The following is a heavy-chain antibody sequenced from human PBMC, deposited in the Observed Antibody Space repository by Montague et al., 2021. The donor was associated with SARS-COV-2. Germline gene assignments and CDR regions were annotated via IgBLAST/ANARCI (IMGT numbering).Heavy chain of an antibody. Sequence: SETRSLTCTVSSGSISSYYWSWIRQPPGKGLEWIGYIYYSGSTNYNPSLKSRVTISVDTSKNQFSLKLSSVTAADTAVYYCARGAGYSSSCYLDFEIWGQGTMVTVSS. CDR3: ARGAGYSSSCYLDFEI. D-gene: IGHD6-13*01. CDR1: SGSISSYY. J-gene: IGHJ3*02. V-gene: IGHV4-59*01. CDR2: IYYSGST.